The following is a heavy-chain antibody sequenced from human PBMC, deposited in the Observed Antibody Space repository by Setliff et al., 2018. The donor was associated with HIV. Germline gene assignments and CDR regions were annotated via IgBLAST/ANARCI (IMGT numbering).Heavy chain of an antibody. CDR2: IYYSGST. V-gene: IGHV4-39*01. J-gene: IGHJ4*02. CDR3: ARSSSSSPFFFDY. D-gene: IGHD6-6*01. Sequence: KPSETLSLTCTVSGGSISSSTYYWGWIRQPPGKGLEWIGSIYYSGSTYYNPSLKSRVTISVDTSKNQFSLKLSSVTAADTAVYYCARSSSSSPFFFDYWGQGSLVTVSS. CDR1: GGSISSSTYY.